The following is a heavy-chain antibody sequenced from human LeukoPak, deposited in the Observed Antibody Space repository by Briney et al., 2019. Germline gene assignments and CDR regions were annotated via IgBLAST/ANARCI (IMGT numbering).Heavy chain of an antibody. CDR2: TSYSGST. Sequence: PSETLSLTCTVSGGSITSAVYYWGWIRQPPGKGLEWIGSTSYSGSTYYNPSLRGRVTISIDTSKNQFSLNLSSVTAADTAVYYCASLSGDLRRLQYFFYYYMDVWGKGTTVTVSS. D-gene: IGHD7-27*01. J-gene: IGHJ6*03. V-gene: IGHV4-39*07. CDR1: GGSITSAVYY. CDR3: ASLSGDLRRLQYFFYYYMDV.